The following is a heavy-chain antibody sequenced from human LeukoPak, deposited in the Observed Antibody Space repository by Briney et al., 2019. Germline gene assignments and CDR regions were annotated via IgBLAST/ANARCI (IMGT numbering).Heavy chain of an antibody. V-gene: IGHV3-23*01. CDR2: ISGSGGST. J-gene: IGHJ4*02. Sequence: GGSLRLSWALAGFIFTTNTMSWLRQAPGKGLEWVSAISGSGGSTYYADSVKGRFTISRDNSKNTLYLQMNSLRAEDTAVYYCAKESVRALSLCVYFDYWGQGTLVTVSS. CDR1: GFIFTTNT. D-gene: IGHD1-26*01. CDR3: AKESVRALSLCVYFDY.